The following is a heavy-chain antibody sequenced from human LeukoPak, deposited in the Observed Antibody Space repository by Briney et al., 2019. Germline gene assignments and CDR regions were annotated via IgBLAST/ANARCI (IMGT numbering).Heavy chain of an antibody. J-gene: IGHJ4*02. CDR1: GFTFDDYA. D-gene: IGHD5-24*01. Sequence: GGSLRLSCAASGFTFDDYAMHWVRQAPGKGLEWVSGINWNSNNIDYADSVKGRFTISRDNAKNSLYLQMNSLRAEDTAVYYCAKDDRWLQFCCWGQGTLVTASA. V-gene: IGHV3-9*01. CDR3: AKDDRWLQFCC. CDR2: INWNSNNI.